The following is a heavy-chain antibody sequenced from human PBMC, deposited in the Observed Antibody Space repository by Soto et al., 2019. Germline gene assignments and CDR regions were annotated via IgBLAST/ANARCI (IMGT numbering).Heavy chain of an antibody. Sequence: SVEVSCKASGGTFSSYAISWVLQAPGQGLEWMGGIIPIFGTANYAQKFQGRVTITADESTSTAYMELSSLRSEDTAVYYCATQSSGWYYFDYWGQGTLVTVSS. D-gene: IGHD6-19*01. CDR2: IIPIFGTA. J-gene: IGHJ4*02. CDR1: GGTFSSYA. CDR3: ATQSSGWYYFDY. V-gene: IGHV1-69*13.